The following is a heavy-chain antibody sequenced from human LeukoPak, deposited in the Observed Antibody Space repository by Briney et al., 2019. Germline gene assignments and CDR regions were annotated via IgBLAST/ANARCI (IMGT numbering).Heavy chain of an antibody. CDR2: IWYDGSNK. J-gene: IGHJ4*02. V-gene: IGHV3-33*08. D-gene: IGHD3-22*01. CDR1: GFTLSKQW. CDR3: AGSYYDSSGPLDY. Sequence: PGGSLRLSCAASGFTLSKQWTHWVRQAPGKGLEWVAVIWYDGSNKYYADSVKGRFTISRDNSKNTLYLQMNSLRAEDTAVYYCAGSYYDSSGPLDYWGQGTLVTVSS.